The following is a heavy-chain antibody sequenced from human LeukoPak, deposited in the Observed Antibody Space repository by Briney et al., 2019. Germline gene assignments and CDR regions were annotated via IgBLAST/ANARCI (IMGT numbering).Heavy chain of an antibody. Sequence: PSETLSLTCTVSGGSISSSSYYWGWIRQPPGKGLEWIGSIYYSGSTYYNPSLKSRVTISVDTSKNQFSLKLSSVTAADTAVYYCARPVILDRDSEAFDIWGQGTMVTVSS. CDR1: GGSISSSSYY. J-gene: IGHJ3*02. D-gene: IGHD2-21*01. CDR3: ARPVILDRDSEAFDI. CDR2: IYYSGST. V-gene: IGHV4-39*01.